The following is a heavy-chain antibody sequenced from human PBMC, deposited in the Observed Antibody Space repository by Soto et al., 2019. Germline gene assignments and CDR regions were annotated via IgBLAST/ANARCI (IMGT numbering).Heavy chain of an antibody. V-gene: IGHV3-9*01. J-gene: IGHJ4*02. D-gene: IGHD1-26*01. CDR3: VSLRYSEGTANFDY. Sequence: EVQLVESGGGLVQPGRSLRLSCVGSGFRFDGHAMHWVRQSPGKGLEWVSGLGWDSGGLDYADFGQGRFTISRDNAKNSLYLQMNSLRAEDTALYYCVSLRYSEGTANFDYWGQGTLVTVSS. CDR1: GFRFDGHA. CDR2: LGWDSGGL.